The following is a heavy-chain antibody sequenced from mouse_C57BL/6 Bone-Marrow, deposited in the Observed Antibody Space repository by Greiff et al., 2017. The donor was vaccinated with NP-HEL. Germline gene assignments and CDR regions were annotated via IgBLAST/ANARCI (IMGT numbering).Heavy chain of an antibody. Sequence: EVQLQQSGPELVKPGASVKIPCKASGYTFTDYNMDWVKQSHGKSLEWIGDINPNNGGTIYNQKFKGKATLTVDKSSSTAYMELRSLTSEDTAVYYCARSLHYYGSSYEDWYFDVWGTGTTVTVSS. CDR3: ARSLHYYGSSYEDWYFDV. CDR2: INPNNGGT. D-gene: IGHD1-1*01. CDR1: GYTFTDYN. J-gene: IGHJ1*03. V-gene: IGHV1-18*01.